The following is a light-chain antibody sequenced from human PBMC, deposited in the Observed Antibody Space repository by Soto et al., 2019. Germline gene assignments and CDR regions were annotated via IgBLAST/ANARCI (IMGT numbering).Light chain of an antibody. J-gene: IGLJ2*01. CDR1: SSDVGGHDL. Sequence: QSALTQPPSASGSPGQSVAVSCTGTSSDVGGHDLVSWYQQHPGKAPKLMIYEVNKRPSGVPERFSGSKSGNTASLTVSGLQADDEADYYCSSYSSSSTLIFGGGTKLTVL. CDR2: EVN. V-gene: IGLV2-8*01. CDR3: SSYSSSSTLI.